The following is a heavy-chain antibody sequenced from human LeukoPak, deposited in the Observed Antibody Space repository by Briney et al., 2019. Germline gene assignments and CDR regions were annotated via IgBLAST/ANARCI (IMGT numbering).Heavy chain of an antibody. Sequence: GGSLRLSCAASGFTFDDYAMHWVRQAPGKGLEGVSGISWNSVDIGYADSVKGRFTISRDNAKNSLYLQMNSLRAEDTALYYCARSCRSGYYSGFDYWGQGTLVTVSS. CDR1: GFTFDDYA. D-gene: IGHD3-3*01. V-gene: IGHV3-9*01. J-gene: IGHJ4*02. CDR2: ISWNSVDI. CDR3: ARSCRSGYYSGFDY.